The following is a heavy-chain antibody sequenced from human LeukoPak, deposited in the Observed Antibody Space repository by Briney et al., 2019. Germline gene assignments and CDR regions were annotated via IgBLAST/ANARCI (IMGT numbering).Heavy chain of an antibody. CDR1: GGSFSGYY. CDR2: INHSGTT. J-gene: IGHJ4*02. D-gene: IGHD5/OR15-5a*01. V-gene: IGHV4-34*01. Sequence: PSETLSLTCAVYGGSFSGYYWSWIRQPPGKGLEWIAEINHSGTTNYNPSLKSRVTISVDTSKNQFSLTLSSVTAADTAVYYCARISVVTVSTTWYFDYWGQGTLVTVSS. CDR3: ARISVVTVSTTWYFDY.